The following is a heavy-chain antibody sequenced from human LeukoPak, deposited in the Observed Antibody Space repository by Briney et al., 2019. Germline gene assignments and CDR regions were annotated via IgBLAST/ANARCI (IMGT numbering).Heavy chain of an antibody. Sequence: SETLSLTCTVSDDSISDYYRGWIRQPPGEGLEWIGYFYNSGRSTYNPSLKGRVTISADTSKNHFSLKLNSVTTADTAVYYCTRGAGWLIDYWGQGILVTVSS. CDR3: TRGAGWLIDY. J-gene: IGHJ4*02. D-gene: IGHD3-16*01. CDR1: DDSISDYY. V-gene: IGHV4-59*01. CDR2: FYNSGRS.